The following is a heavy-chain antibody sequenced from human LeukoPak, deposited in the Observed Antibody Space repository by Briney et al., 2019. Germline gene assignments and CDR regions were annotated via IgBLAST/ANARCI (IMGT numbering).Heavy chain of an antibody. CDR3: ARDAIQLWPYDY. CDR1: GFTFGSYE. V-gene: IGHV3-48*03. D-gene: IGHD5-18*01. Sequence: GGSLRLSCAASGFTFGSYEMNWVRRAPGKGLEWVSYISSSGSNIYYADSVKGRFTVSRDNAKNSLYLQMNSLRAEDTAVYYCARDAIQLWPYDYWGQGTLVTVSS. J-gene: IGHJ4*02. CDR2: ISSSGSNI.